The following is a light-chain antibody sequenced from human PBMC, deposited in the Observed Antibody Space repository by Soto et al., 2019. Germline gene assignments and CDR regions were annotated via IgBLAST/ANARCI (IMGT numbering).Light chain of an antibody. CDR1: QDISNH. CDR3: QQYYNLPIT. J-gene: IGKJ5*01. CDR2: DAS. V-gene: IGKV1-33*01. Sequence: DIQMTQSPSSLSASVGDRVTITCQASQDISNHLNWYQQKPGKAPKLLIYDASNLETGVPSRFSGSGSGTDFTVTISSLQPEDFATYSCQQYYNLPITFSQGTRLETK.